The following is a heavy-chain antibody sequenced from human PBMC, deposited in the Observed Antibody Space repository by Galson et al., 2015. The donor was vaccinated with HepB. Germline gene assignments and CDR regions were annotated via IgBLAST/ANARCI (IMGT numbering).Heavy chain of an antibody. D-gene: IGHD2-15*01. CDR1: GGSISSYY. CDR3: ARTGWSYYYYYMDV. Sequence: ETLSLTCTVSGGSISSYYWSWIRQPPGKGLEWIGYIYYSGSTNYNPSLKSRVTISVDTSKNQFSLKLSSVTAADTAVYYCARTGWSYYYYYMDVWGKGTTVTVSS. V-gene: IGHV4-59*01. CDR2: IYYSGST. J-gene: IGHJ6*03.